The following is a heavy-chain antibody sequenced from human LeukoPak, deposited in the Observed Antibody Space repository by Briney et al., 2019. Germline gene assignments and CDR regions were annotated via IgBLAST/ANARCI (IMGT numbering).Heavy chain of an antibody. V-gene: IGHV1-2*02. CDR3: ARTVPGEPFDY. J-gene: IGHJ4*02. CDR2: INPNSGGS. CDR1: GYTFTGYY. D-gene: IGHD6-19*01. Sequence: ASLKVSCKASGYTFTGYYMHWVRQAPGQGLELMGWINPNSGGSNSSQKFQGRVTMTRDTSISTAYMELRSLTSDDTALYYCARTVPGEPFDYWGQGTLVTVSA.